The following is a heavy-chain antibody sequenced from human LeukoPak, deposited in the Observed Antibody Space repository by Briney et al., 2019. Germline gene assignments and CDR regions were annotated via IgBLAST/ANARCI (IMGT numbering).Heavy chain of an antibody. D-gene: IGHD3-3*01. CDR3: ARGTVVEWLFSAGHPFDY. V-gene: IGHV4-59*01. CDR1: GGSISSYY. Sequence: SETLSLTCTVSGGSISSYYWSWIRQPPGKGLEWIGYIYYSGSTNYNPSPKSRVTISVDTSKNQFSLKLSSVTAADTAVYYCARGTVVEWLFSAGHPFDYWGQGTLVTVSS. CDR2: IYYSGST. J-gene: IGHJ4*02.